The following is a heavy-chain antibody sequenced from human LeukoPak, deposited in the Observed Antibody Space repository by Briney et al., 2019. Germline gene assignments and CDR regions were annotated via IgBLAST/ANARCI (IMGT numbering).Heavy chain of an antibody. Sequence: PGGSLRLSCAASGFTFSSYEMNWVRQPPGMGLVWVSRINERGTDSMCAESVKGRFTISRDNAKNTVYLQMNSLRAEDTAVYYCVRDETLWTLDWWGQGTLVSVSS. J-gene: IGHJ4*02. V-gene: IGHV3-74*03. CDR1: GFTFSSYE. CDR2: INERGTDS. D-gene: IGHD1-1*01. CDR3: VRDETLWTLDW.